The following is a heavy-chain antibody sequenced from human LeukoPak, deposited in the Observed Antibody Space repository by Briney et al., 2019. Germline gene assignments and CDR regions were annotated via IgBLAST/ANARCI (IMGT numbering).Heavy chain of an antibody. V-gene: IGHV1-18*01. CDR2: ISGYNGET. CDR1: GYTFSNFG. J-gene: IGHJ4*02. CDR3: ANAEFGVGNNWNPFDF. D-gene: IGHD1-1*01. Sequence: ASVKVSCKASGYTFSNFGISWVRQAPGQGLEWMGWISGYNGETSYAQTFQDRLTLTTDTSTTTAYMELRSLRSDDTAIYYCANAEFGVGNNWNPFDFWGQGTLVTVS.